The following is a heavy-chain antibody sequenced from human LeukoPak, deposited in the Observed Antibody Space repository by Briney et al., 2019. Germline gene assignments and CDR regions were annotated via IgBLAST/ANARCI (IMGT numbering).Heavy chain of an antibody. Sequence: SETLSLTCTASGGSISSSSYYWGWIRQPPGKGLEWIGSIYYSGSTYYNPSLKSRVTISVDTSKNQFSLKLSSVTAANTAVYYCARVSGSYYFDYWGQGTLVTVSS. V-gene: IGHV4-39*07. CDR3: ARVSGSYYFDY. D-gene: IGHD1-26*01. J-gene: IGHJ4*02. CDR2: IYYSGST. CDR1: GGSISSSSYY.